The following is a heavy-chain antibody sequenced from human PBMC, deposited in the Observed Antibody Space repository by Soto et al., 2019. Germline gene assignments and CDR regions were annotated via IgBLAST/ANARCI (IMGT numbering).Heavy chain of an antibody. D-gene: IGHD5-12*01. V-gene: IGHV1-2*02. CDR3: ASYVATTWGDFDY. Sequence: ASVKVSCKASGYTFTGYYMHWVRQAPGQGLEWMGWINANSGGTNYAQKFQGRVTMTRDTSISTAYMEPSRLRSDDTAVYYCASYVATTWGDFDYWGEGALVTVSS. CDR1: GYTFTGYY. CDR2: INANSGGT. J-gene: IGHJ4*02.